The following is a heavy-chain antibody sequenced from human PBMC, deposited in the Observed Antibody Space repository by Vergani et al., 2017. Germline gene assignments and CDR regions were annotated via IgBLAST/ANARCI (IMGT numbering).Heavy chain of an antibody. V-gene: IGHV2-5*04. Sequence: QITLKESGPTLVKPTQTLTLTCTFSGFSLNTRGVSVAWIRQPPGKALDWLPLIYWNDDQHYSPSLNNRVTITKDTSKNQVVLTMTNMDYVDTGTYYCVYRKTECGTTGCFYPFYSYYYMDVWGKGTTVTVSS. CDR1: GFSLNTRGVS. CDR2: IYWNDDQ. D-gene: IGHD1-7*01. CDR3: VYRKTECGTTGCFYPFYSYYYMDV. J-gene: IGHJ6*03.